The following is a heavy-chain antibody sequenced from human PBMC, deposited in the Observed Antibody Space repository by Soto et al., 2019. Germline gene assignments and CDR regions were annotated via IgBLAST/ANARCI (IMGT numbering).Heavy chain of an antibody. CDR3: AKDSTRYYDSSGSFDY. Sequence: TGGSLRLSCASSGFTFSSYAMSLVRQAPGKGLEWVSAISGSGGSTYYADSVKGRFTISRDNSKNTLYLQMNSLRAEDTAVYYCAKDSTRYYDSSGSFDYWGQGTLVTVSS. D-gene: IGHD3-22*01. V-gene: IGHV3-23*01. CDR1: GFTFSSYA. CDR2: ISGSGGST. J-gene: IGHJ4*02.